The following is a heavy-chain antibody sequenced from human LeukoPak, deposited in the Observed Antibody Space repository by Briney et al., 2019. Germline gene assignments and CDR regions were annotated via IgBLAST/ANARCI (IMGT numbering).Heavy chain of an antibody. D-gene: IGHD4-11*01. J-gene: IGHJ4*02. V-gene: IGHV3-23*01. CDR1: GFTFSNYA. CDR3: AKGNSYYYFDY. Sequence: GGSLRLSCAASGFTFSNYAMTWVRETPGERLEWVSSLTSSGDDTYYSDSVKGRFTISRDNSRNTLYLHMNSLRAEDTAVYYCAKGNSYYYFDYWGQGILVTVSS. CDR2: LTSSGDDT.